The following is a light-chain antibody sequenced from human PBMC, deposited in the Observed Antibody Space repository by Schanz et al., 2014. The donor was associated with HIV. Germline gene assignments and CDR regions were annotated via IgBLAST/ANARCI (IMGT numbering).Light chain of an antibody. V-gene: IGKV1-39*01. CDR1: LPIHNY. Sequence: DVQMTQSPSSLSASVGDRVTITCRASLPIHNYLNWYQCKPGKAPKLLIYTASSLQSGVPSRFSGSGSGTVFTLTISSLQAEDFATYYCQQSYSTPRSFGQGTKVEIK. J-gene: IGKJ1*01. CDR3: QQSYSTPRS. CDR2: TAS.